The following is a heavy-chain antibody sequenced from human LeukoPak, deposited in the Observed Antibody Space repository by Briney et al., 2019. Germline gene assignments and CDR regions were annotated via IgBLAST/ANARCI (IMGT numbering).Heavy chain of an antibody. CDR3: ARDPYSGNYGTYYYYYMDV. CDR2: ITSSGTYT. V-gene: IGHV3-21*01. Sequence: PGGSLRLSCADSGFIFSNYNMNWVRQAPGKAMEWVSSITSSGTYTFYADSVKGRFTISRDSAKNSLYLQMDSLGPEDTAVYYCARDPYSGNYGTYYYYYMDVWGKGTTVTISS. D-gene: IGHD1-26*01. CDR1: GFIFSNYN. J-gene: IGHJ6*03.